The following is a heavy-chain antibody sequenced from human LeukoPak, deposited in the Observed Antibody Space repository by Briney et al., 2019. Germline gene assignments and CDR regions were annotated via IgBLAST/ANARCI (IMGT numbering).Heavy chain of an antibody. Sequence: GGSLRLSCAASGFTFSSYAMHWVRQAPGKGLEYVSAISSNGGSTYYANSVKGRFTISRDNSKNTLYLQMGSLRAEDMAVYYCAGGVRGGRITMIVVVTDFDYWGQGTLVTVSS. CDR2: ISSNGGST. V-gene: IGHV3-64*01. CDR3: AGGVRGGRITMIVVVTDFDY. D-gene: IGHD3-22*01. CDR1: GFTFSSYA. J-gene: IGHJ4*02.